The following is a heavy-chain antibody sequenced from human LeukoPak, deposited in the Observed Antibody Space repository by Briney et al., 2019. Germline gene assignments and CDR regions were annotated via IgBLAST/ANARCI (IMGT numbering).Heavy chain of an antibody. D-gene: IGHD3-10*01. CDR1: GYTFADYY. CDR3: ARGTVIFSLDY. V-gene: IGHV1-2*02. J-gene: IGHJ4*02. Sequence: WASVKVSCKASGYTFADYYIHWVRQAPGEGLEWMGWINPNSGGTNYAQKFQGRVTMTSDTSINTAYMELSRLRSDDTAVYYCARGTVIFSLDYWGQGTLVTVSS. CDR2: INPNSGGT.